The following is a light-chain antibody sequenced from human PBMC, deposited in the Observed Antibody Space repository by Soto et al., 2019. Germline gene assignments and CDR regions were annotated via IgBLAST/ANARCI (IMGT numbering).Light chain of an antibody. Sequence: QSALTQPASVSGSLGQSITISCTGTSSDVGAYNYVSWYQQNPGKAPKLMIYDVSNRPSGVSNRFSGSKSGNTASLTISGLQSEDEADYYYSSYTGSSTLVVFGGGTKLTVL. CDR2: DVS. CDR1: SSDVGAYNY. CDR3: SSYTGSSTLVV. J-gene: IGLJ2*01. V-gene: IGLV2-14*01.